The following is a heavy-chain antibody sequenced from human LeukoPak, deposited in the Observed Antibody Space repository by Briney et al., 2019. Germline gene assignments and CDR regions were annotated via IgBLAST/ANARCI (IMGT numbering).Heavy chain of an antibody. CDR2: INHSGST. D-gene: IGHD3-22*01. Sequence: SETLSLTCAVYGGSFSGYYWSWIRQPPGKGLERIGEINHSGSTNYNPSLKSRVTISVDTSKNQFFLKLSSVTAADTAVYYCARDADYYDSSGFDYWGQGTLVTVSS. CDR1: GGSFSGYY. J-gene: IGHJ4*02. CDR3: ARDADYYDSSGFDY. V-gene: IGHV4-34*01.